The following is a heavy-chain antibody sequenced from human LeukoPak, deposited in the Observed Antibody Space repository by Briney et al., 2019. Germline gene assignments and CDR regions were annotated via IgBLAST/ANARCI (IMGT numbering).Heavy chain of an antibody. V-gene: IGHV3-9*03. CDR1: GFTFDDYA. Sequence: PGGSLRLSCAASGFTFDDYAMHWVRQAPGKGLEWVSGISWNSGSIGYADSVKGRFTISRDNAKNSLYLQMNSLGAEDMALYYCAKADYYDSSGSIFDIWGQGTMVTVSS. D-gene: IGHD3-22*01. CDR3: AKADYYDSSGSIFDI. J-gene: IGHJ3*02. CDR2: ISWNSGSI.